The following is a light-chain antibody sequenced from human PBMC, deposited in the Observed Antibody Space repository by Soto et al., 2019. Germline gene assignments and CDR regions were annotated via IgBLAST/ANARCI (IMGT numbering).Light chain of an antibody. V-gene: IGLV2-14*03. Sequence: QSALTQPASVSGSHGQSITISCTGTSSDVGGYKYVSWYQQHPGKAPKLMIYDIRNRPSGVSNRFSGSKSGNTASLTISGPQAEDEADYYCSSYTSSSTRLFGTGTKVTVL. CDR3: SSYTSSSTRL. CDR2: DIR. CDR1: SSDVGGYKY. J-gene: IGLJ1*01.